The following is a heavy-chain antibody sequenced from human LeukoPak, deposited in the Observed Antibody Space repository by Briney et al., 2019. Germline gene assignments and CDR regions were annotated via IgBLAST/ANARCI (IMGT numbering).Heavy chain of an antibody. CDR2: ISWNSGSI. J-gene: IGHJ4*02. D-gene: IGHD3-16*01. Sequence: GGSLRLSCAASGFSFSSYGMHWVRQAPGKGLEWVSGISWNSGSIGYADSVKGRFTISRDNAKNSLYLQMNSLRAEDTALYYCAKDLGYWGQGTLVTVSS. CDR1: GFSFSSYG. V-gene: IGHV3-9*01. CDR3: AKDLGY.